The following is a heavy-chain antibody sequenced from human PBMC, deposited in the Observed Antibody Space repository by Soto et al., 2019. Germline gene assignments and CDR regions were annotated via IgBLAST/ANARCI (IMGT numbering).Heavy chain of an antibody. CDR1: GGSFSGYY. CDR3: ARAQYAVILRYFDY. CDR2: INHSGST. D-gene: IGHD3-16*01. J-gene: IGHJ4*02. V-gene: IGHV4-34*01. Sequence: QVQLQQWGAGLLKPSETLSLTCAVSGGSFSGYYWSWIRQPPGKGLEWIGEINHSGSTNYNPSLKSRVTISVDTSKNQFSLKLSSVTAADTAVYYCARAQYAVILRYFDYWGQGTLVTVSS.